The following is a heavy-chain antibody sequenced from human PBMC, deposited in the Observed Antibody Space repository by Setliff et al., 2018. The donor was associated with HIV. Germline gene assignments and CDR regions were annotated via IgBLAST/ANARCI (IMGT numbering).Heavy chain of an antibody. J-gene: IGHJ6*02. V-gene: IGHV4-61*01. D-gene: IGHD3-9*01. Sequence: SETLSLTCTVSGGSIRSGSYYWTWIRQSPGNRLEWLGYITDSGNTNYNPSLRRRVTISADTSKNQVSLRLRSVTAADTAVYYCARETQQSYNIVTGYNYYYGIDVWGQGTTVTVSS. CDR3: ARETQQSYNIVTGYNYYYGIDV. CDR1: GGSIRSGSYY. CDR2: ITDSGNT.